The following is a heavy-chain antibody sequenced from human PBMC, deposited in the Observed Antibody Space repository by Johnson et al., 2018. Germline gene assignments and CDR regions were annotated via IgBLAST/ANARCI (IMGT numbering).Heavy chain of an antibody. CDR2: ISSSSRYI. D-gene: IGHD3-22*01. J-gene: IGHJ3*02. CDR1: GFTFSSYS. V-gene: IGHV3-21*01. CDR3: ARDSPDGSRCYFELDSFDI. Sequence: VQLVQSGGGLVKPGGSLRLSCAASGFTFSSYSMNWVRQAPGKGLEWVSSISSSSRYIYYADSVKGRFTISRDNAQNSLYRQMNSLGAEDTAVYYFARDSPDGSRCYFELDSFDIWGQGTMVPVSS.